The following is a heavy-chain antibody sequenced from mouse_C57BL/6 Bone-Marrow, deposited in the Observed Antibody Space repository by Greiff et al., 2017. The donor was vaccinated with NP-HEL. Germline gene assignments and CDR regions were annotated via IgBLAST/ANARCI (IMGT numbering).Heavy chain of an antibody. J-gene: IGHJ2*01. V-gene: IGHV5-16*01. Sequence: EVKLVESEGGLVQPGSSMKLSCTASGFTFSDYYMAWVRQIPEKGLEWVANINYDGSSTYYLDSLKSRFIISRDNATNILYLQMSSLKSEDTATYYCARDPYGNFYYFDCWGQGTTLTVSS. CDR2: INYDGSST. CDR1: GFTFSDYY. CDR3: ARDPYGNFYYFDC. D-gene: IGHD2-1*01.